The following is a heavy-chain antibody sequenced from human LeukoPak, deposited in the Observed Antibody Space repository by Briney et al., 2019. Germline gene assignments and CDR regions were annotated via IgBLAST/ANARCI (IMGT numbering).Heavy chain of an antibody. D-gene: IGHD4-23*01. CDR3: ARGRNDNGGMFFDS. Sequence: SETLSLTCTVSGGSIRSYYWSWIRQAPGKGLEWIGFISYSGYTSYSPSLKSRVAISVDASKSQFSLRLSSMTAADTAIYYCARGRNDNGGMFFDSWAQGTLVTVSS. V-gene: IGHV4-59*01. CDR2: ISYSGYT. CDR1: GGSIRSYY. J-gene: IGHJ4*02.